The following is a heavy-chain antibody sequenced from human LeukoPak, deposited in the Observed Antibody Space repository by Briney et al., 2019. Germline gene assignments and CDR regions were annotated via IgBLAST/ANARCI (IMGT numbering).Heavy chain of an antibody. V-gene: IGHV3-30*02. CDR1: GFTFSSYG. D-gene: IGHD3-16*02. Sequence: GGSLRLSCAASGFTFSSYGMHWVRQAPGKGLEWVAFIRYDGSNKYYADSVKGRFTISRDNSKNTVDLLLNSLRAEDTAVYYCARVWELSYDYWGQGTLVTVSS. J-gene: IGHJ4*02. CDR3: ARVWELSYDY. CDR2: IRYDGSNK.